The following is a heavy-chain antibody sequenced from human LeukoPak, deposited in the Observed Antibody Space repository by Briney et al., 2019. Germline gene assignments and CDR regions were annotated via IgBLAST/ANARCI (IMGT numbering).Heavy chain of an antibody. J-gene: IGHJ6*02. CDR1: GYAFTEYA. D-gene: IGHD3-22*01. CDR2: INTYTGNP. CDR3: AADYYDSSGYYLGYYGMDV. Sequence: GASVKVSCKASGYAFTEYAMNWVRQAPGQGLEWMGWINTYTGNPTYGQGFTGRFVFSLDTSVSTAYLQINSLKAEDSAVYYCAADYYDSSGYYLGYYGMDVWGQGTTVTVSS. V-gene: IGHV7-4-1*02.